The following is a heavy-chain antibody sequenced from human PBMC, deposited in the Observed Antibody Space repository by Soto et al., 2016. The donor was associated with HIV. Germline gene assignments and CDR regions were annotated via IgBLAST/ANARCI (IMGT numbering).Heavy chain of an antibody. V-gene: IGHV4-38-2*01. D-gene: IGHD3-22*01. CDR1: GYSFSSRSY. Sequence: QVQLQESGPGLVKPSETLSLTCADSGYSFSSRSYWGWVRQPPRKRPEWIGSVSQSGKTYYNPSLKSRLTISLDTSKEEFSLRLKSVTAADTAVYFCARVSPAGGYIMMIVFIFGYFDLWGPDPGHRLL. CDR3: ARVSPAGGYIMMIVFIFGYFDL. J-gene: IGHJ4*03. CDR2: VSQSGKT.